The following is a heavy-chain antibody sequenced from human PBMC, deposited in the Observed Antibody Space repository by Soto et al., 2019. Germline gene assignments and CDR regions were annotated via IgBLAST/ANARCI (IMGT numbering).Heavy chain of an antibody. V-gene: IGHV3-53*02. CDR3: AREAPMDV. Sequence: DVQLVETGGGLIQPGGSLRLSCAASGFTVSSKYMSWVRQAPGKGLEWVSIIWSAGLIYYADSVRGRFTISRDISKNILYLEMTSLRADDTVVYYCAREAPMDVWGQGTTVTVSS. CDR1: GFTVSSKY. CDR2: IWSAGLI. J-gene: IGHJ6*02.